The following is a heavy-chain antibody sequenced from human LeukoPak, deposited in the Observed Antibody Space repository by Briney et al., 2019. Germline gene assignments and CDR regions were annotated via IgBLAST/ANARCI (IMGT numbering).Heavy chain of an antibody. Sequence: SETLSLTCTVSGGSISSSSYYWGWIRQPPGKGLEWIGSIYYSGSTYYNPSLKSRVTISVDTSKNQFSLKLSSVTAADTAVYYCARSLGYCSGGSCDWFDPWGQGTLVTVSS. J-gene: IGHJ5*02. CDR3: ARSLGYCSGGSCDWFDP. CDR2: IYYSGST. CDR1: GGSISSSSYY. V-gene: IGHV4-39*01. D-gene: IGHD2-15*01.